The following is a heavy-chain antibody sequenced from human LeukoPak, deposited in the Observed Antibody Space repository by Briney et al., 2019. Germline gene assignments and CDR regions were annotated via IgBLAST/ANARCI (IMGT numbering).Heavy chain of an antibody. CDR2: ISYDGSNK. V-gene: IGHV3-30*18. Sequence: GGSLRLSCAASGFTFSSYGMHWVRQAPGKGLEWVAVISYDGSNKYYADSVKGRFTISRDNSKNTLYLQMNSLRAEDTAVYYCANAEITMARGVPFDYWGQGTLVTVSS. D-gene: IGHD3-10*01. CDR3: ANAEITMARGVPFDY. J-gene: IGHJ4*02. CDR1: GFTFSSYG.